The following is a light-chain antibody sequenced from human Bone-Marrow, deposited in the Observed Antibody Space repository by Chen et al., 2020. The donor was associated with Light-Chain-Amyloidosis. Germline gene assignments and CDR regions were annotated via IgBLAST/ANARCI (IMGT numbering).Light chain of an antibody. CDR2: RNN. J-gene: IGLJ1*01. V-gene: IGLV1-47*01. CDR1: SSNIGINS. CDR3: AAWDGSLSGYV. Sequence: QSVLTQPPSASGTPGQRVTISFSGASSNIGINSVYWYQHFPGSAPNILIHRNNQRPSGGPARFSDSKSGTSAFLASSGLRSEDEADYYCAAWDGSLSGYVFGTGTKVIVL.